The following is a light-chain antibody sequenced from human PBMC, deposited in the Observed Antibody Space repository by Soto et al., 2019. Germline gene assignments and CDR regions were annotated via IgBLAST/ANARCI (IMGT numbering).Light chain of an antibody. CDR2: GAS. V-gene: IGKV3-15*01. Sequence: EIVMTQSPATLSVSPGERATLSCRASQSVSSNLAWYQQKPGQAPRFLIYGASTRATGIPARFSGSGSGTEFTLTISSLQSEDFAVYYCQQYGSSPRTFGGGTKVDIK. CDR3: QQYGSSPRT. J-gene: IGKJ4*01. CDR1: QSVSSN.